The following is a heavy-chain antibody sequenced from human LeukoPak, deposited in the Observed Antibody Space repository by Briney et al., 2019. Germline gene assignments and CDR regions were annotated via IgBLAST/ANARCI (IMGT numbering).Heavy chain of an antibody. D-gene: IGHD1-26*01. V-gene: IGHV3-53*01. CDR3: ARGSGSYWVDY. CDR2: IYSGGNT. CDR1: GFTVSSNY. Sequence: GGSLRLSCAASGFTVSSNYMNWVRQAPGKGLEWVSVIYSGGNTYHADSVKGRFTISRDNSKNTLYLQMNSLRVEDTAVYYCARGSGSYWVDYWGQGTLVTVSS. J-gene: IGHJ4*02.